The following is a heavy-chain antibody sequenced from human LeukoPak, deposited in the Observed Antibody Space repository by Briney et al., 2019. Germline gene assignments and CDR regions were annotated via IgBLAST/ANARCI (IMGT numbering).Heavy chain of an antibody. Sequence: PGGSLRLSCAASGFTFSSYSMNWVRQAPGKGLEWVSYISSSSSTIYYADSVKGRFTISRDNAKNSLYLQMNSLRAEDMALYYCAKGYDILTGPLDYWGQGTLVTVSS. CDR2: ISSSSSTI. J-gene: IGHJ4*02. D-gene: IGHD3-9*01. CDR1: GFTFSSYS. V-gene: IGHV3-48*04. CDR3: AKGYDILTGPLDY.